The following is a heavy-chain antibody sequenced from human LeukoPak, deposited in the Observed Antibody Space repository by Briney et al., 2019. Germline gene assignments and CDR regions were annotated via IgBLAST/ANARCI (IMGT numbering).Heavy chain of an antibody. D-gene: IGHD6-19*01. J-gene: IGHJ5*01. CDR2: IYYSGST. CDR3: ATLRGSSGWFDY. V-gene: IGHV4-39*01. CDR1: GGSISSSSYY. Sequence: SETLSLTCTVSGGSISSSSYYWGWIRQPPGKGLEWIGSIYYSGSTYYNPSLKSRVTISVDTSKNQFSLKLSSVTAADTAVYYCATLRGSSGWFDYWGQGTLVTVPS.